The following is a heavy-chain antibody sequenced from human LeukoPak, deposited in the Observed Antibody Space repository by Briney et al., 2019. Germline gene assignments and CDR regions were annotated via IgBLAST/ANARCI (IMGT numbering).Heavy chain of an antibody. D-gene: IGHD2-15*01. Sequence: PSETLSLTYTVSGDSIRSTNYYWGCIRQPPGKGLEWIGNIYYSGSTDYNPSLKSRVTISVDTSKNQFSLKLSSVTAADTAVYYCARLVPPGGGDCTGSNCHKVYYFDYWGRGTLVTVSS. CDR1: GDSIRSTNYY. V-gene: IGHV4-39*07. J-gene: IGHJ4*02. CDR3: ARLVPPGGGDCTGSNCHKVYYFDY. CDR2: IYYSGST.